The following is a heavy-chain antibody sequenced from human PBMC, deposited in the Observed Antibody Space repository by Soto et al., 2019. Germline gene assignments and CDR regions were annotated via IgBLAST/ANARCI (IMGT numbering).Heavy chain of an antibody. CDR2: IIPSFGTA. Sequence: GASVKVSCKASGFTFTSYAISWVRQAPGQGLEWMGGIIPSFGTANYAQKFQGRVTITADESTSTAYMELSSLRSEDTAVYYCARDESGHGYNQLVAHYWGQGTLVTVSS. D-gene: IGHD5-12*01. CDR3: ARDESGHGYNQLVAHY. CDR1: GFTFTSYA. V-gene: IGHV1-69*13. J-gene: IGHJ4*02.